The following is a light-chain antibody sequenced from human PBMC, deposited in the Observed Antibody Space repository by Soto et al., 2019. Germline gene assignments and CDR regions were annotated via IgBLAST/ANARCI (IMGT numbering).Light chain of an antibody. CDR1: SSDVGGYNY. CDR2: GVS. CDR3: CSFAGSYTYV. V-gene: IGLV2-14*01. Sequence: QSALTQPASVSGSPGQSITISCTGTSSDVGGYNYVSWYQQYPGKAPKVMIYGVSNRPSGVSNRFSGSKSGNTASLTISGLQAEDEADYSCCSFAGSYTYVLGGGTKVTVL. J-gene: IGLJ1*01.